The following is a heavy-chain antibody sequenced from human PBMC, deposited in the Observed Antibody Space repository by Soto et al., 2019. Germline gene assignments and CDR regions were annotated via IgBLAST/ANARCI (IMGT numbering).Heavy chain of an antibody. V-gene: IGHV4-34*01. CDR3: ARADDYGDYVREGWFDP. J-gene: IGHJ5*02. Sequence: QVQLQQWGAGLLKPSETLSLTCAVYGGSFSGYYWSWIRQPPGKGLEWIGEINHSGSTNYNPSLKSRVTISVDTSKNQFSLKLSSVPAADTAVYYCARADDYGDYVREGWFDPWGQGTLVTVSS. CDR1: GGSFSGYY. CDR2: INHSGST. D-gene: IGHD4-17*01.